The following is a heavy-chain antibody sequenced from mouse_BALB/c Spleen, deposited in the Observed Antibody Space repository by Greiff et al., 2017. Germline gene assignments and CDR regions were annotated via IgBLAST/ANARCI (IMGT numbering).Heavy chain of an antibody. CDR1: GFTFSSYG. V-gene: IGHV5-6*02. J-gene: IGHJ3*01. D-gene: IGHD1-1*01. CDR3: AREGITGFTTFAY. CDR2: ISSGGSYT. Sequence: DVMLVESGGDLVKPGGSLKLSCAASGFTFSSYGMSWVRQTPDKRLEWVATISSGGSYTYYPDSVKGRFTISRDNAKNTLYLQMSSLKSEDTAMYYCAREGITGFTTFAYWGQGTLVTVSA.